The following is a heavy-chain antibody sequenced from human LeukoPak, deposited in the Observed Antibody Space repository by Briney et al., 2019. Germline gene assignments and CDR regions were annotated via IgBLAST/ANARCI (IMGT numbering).Heavy chain of an antibody. CDR3: ARFRRGAAGLTGDY. CDR2: IYYSGST. CDR1: GYSISSSNW. J-gene: IGHJ4*02. V-gene: IGHV4-28*01. Sequence: PSETLSLTCAVSGYSISSSNWWGWIRQPPGKGLEWIGYIYYSGSTYYNPSLKSRGTMSVDTSKNQFSLKLSSVTAVDTAVYYCARFRRGAAGLTGDYWGQGTLVTVSS. D-gene: IGHD6-13*01.